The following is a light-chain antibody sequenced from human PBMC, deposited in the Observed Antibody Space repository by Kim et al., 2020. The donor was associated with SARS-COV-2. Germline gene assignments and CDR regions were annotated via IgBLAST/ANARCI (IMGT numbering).Light chain of an antibody. Sequence: VSPGERVTLSCKSSQNIGNALAWSQQKPGQPPRNLIYGASTRASGVPARFSGSGTGTEFTLTISNLQSEDVAVYFCQQYKDWPYTFGQGTKVDIK. CDR3: QQYKDWPYT. CDR2: GAS. J-gene: IGKJ2*01. CDR1: QNIGNA. V-gene: IGKV3-15*01.